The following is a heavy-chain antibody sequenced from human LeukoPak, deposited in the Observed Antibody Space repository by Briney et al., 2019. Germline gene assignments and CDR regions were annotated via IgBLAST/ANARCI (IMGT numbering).Heavy chain of an antibody. CDR1: GDSISSSNCY. CDR3: ARVPTVTFFDY. J-gene: IGHJ4*02. Sequence: SETLSLTCTVSGDSISSSNCYWGWIRQPPGKGLEWIGSIYYSGSTYYNPSLKSRVTISVDTSKNQFSLKLSSVTAADTAVYYCARVPTVTFFDYWGQGTLVTVSS. D-gene: IGHD4-17*01. CDR2: IYYSGST. V-gene: IGHV4-39*07.